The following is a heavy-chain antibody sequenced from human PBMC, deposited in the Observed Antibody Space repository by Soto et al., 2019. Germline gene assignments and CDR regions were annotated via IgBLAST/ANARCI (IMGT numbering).Heavy chain of an antibody. CDR3: ARDPLGTPFGDFKS. CDR1: AGSITSGGYY. Sequence: QGQLQESGPGLVKPSQTLSLTCTVSAGSITSGGYYWSWIRQHPGKGLEWIGNIYYSGSTYYNPSLKSRVTISVDTSKNQFSLKLSSVTAADTAVYYCARDPLGTPFGDFKSWGQGTLVNVSS. CDR2: IYYSGST. J-gene: IGHJ4*02. D-gene: IGHD3-16*01. V-gene: IGHV4-31*03.